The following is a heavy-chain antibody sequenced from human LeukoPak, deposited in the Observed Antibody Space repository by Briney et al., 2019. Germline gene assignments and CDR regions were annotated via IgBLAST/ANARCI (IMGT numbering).Heavy chain of an antibody. D-gene: IGHD6-25*01. CDR3: ARAGSLYYYYYGMDV. CDR1: GGSISSYY. CDR2: IYISGST. J-gene: IGHJ6*02. Sequence: PSETLSLTCTVSGGSISSYYWSWIRQPAGKGLEWIGRIYISGSTNYNPSLKSRVTMSVDTPKNQFSLKLSSVTAADTAVYYCARAGSLYYYYYGMDVWGQGTTVTVSS. V-gene: IGHV4-4*07.